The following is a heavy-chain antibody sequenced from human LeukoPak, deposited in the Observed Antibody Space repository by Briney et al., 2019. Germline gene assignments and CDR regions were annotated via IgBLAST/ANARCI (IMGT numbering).Heavy chain of an antibody. CDR2: IYYSGST. D-gene: IGHD2/OR15-2a*01. CDR3: ARDEMTWRIDYFGY. Sequence: SETLSLTCTVSGGSISSYYWSWIRQPPGKGLEWIGYIYYSGSTNYNPSLKSRVTISVDTSKNQFSLKLSSVTAADTAVYYCARDEMTWRIDYFGYWGQGTLVTVSS. CDR1: GGSISSYY. V-gene: IGHV4-59*12. J-gene: IGHJ4*02.